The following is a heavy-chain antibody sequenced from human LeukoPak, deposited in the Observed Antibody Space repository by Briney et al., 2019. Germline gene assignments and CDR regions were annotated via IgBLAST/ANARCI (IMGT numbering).Heavy chain of an antibody. CDR2: FDPEDGET. V-gene: IGHV1-24*01. CDR1: GYTLTELS. CDR3: ATNSRITPDAFDI. D-gene: IGHD1-14*01. Sequence: ASVKVSCKVSGYTLTELSMHWVRQAPGKGHEWMGGFDPEDGETIYAQKFQGRVTMTEDTSTDTAYMELSSLRSEDTAVYYCATNSRITPDAFDIWGQGTMVTVSS. J-gene: IGHJ3*02.